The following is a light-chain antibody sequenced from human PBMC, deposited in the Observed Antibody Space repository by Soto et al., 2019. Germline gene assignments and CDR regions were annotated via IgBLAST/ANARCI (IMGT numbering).Light chain of an antibody. CDR1: QSVSTN. V-gene: IGKV3-15*01. J-gene: IGKJ1*01. CDR2: DAS. Sequence: EIVMTQSAATLSVSPGASATLSCRASQSVSTNLAWYQQKPGQVPRVLIYDASTRATEIPARFSGSGSGTEFPLTIDSLKSEDFAVYYCQRYKNWPRSFGKGTKVDIK. CDR3: QRYKNWPRS.